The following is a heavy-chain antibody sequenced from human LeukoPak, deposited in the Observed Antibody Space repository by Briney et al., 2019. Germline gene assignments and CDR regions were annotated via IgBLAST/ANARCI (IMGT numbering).Heavy chain of an antibody. J-gene: IGHJ6*02. Sequence: SETLSLTCTVSGGSISSYYWSWIRQPPGKGLEWIGNIYYSGSTNYNPSLKSRVTISVDTSKNQFSLKLSSVTAADTAVYYCASGPICSSTSCYLDVYYYGMDVWGQGTTVTVSS. CDR2: IYYSGST. V-gene: IGHV4-59*01. CDR1: GGSISSYY. CDR3: ASGPICSSTSCYLDVYYYGMDV. D-gene: IGHD2-2*01.